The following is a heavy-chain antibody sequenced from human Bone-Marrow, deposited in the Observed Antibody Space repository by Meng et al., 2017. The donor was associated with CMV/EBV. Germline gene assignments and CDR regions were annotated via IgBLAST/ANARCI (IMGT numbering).Heavy chain of an antibody. Sequence: SVKVSCKASGGTFSSYAISWVRQAPGQGLEWMGGIIPILGIANYAQKFQGRVTITADKSTSTAYMELSSLRSEDTAVYYCARGRVGTTTYYYDSSGYLRPPDYWGQGTLVTVSS. CDR2: IIPILGIA. CDR3: ARGRVGTTTYYYDSSGYLRPPDY. V-gene: IGHV1-69*10. CDR1: GGTFSSYA. J-gene: IGHJ4*02. D-gene: IGHD3-22*01.